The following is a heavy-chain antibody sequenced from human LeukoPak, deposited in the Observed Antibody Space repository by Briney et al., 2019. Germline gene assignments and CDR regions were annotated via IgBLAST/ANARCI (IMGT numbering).Heavy chain of an antibody. CDR2: IGGSADAT. D-gene: IGHD3-16*02. CDR3: AKVRFRYPVNPFDS. CDR1: GFPFYNFA. Sequence: GGSLRLFCASSGFPFYNFAMAWVRQAPGKGLEWVSSIGGSADATLYADSVRGRFTISRDSSNSTLFLQMNNLRAEDTATYYCAKVRFRYPVNPFDSWGQGTLVTVAS. V-gene: IGHV3-23*01. J-gene: IGHJ4*02.